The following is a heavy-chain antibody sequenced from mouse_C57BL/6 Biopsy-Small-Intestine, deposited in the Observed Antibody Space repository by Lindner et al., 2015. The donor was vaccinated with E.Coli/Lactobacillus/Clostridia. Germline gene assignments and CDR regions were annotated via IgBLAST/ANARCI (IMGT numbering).Heavy chain of an antibody. V-gene: IGHV1-18*01. CDR2: MNPNSGGI. CDR3: ARVPVYNSRTVGHYYYKMDV. D-gene: IGHD1-1*01. J-gene: IGHJ1*01. Sequence: SVKVSCKVSGYTFTDYYMHWVRQAPGQGLEWMGRMNPNSGGINYEQKFQGRVTMTRDTSISTAYMELSSLRSDDTAVYYCARVPVYNSRTVGHYYYKMDVWGQGTPVTVSS. CDR1: GYTFTDYY.